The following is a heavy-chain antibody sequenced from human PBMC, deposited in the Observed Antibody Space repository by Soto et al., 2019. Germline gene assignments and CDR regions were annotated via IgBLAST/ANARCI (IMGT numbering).Heavy chain of an antibody. CDR2: VIPILGTA. CDR1: GGSLRNSV. Sequence: QVQLGQSGAEVKQPGSSVKVSCTASGGSLRNSVISWVRQAPAQRLEWMGGVIPILGTANYAQKFQGRVTMTADEATSTAYMDLSSLSPDDTAVYYCARLGHPGHWGPGTLVIVSS. J-gene: IGHJ4*02. CDR3: ARLGHPGH. V-gene: IGHV1-69*01.